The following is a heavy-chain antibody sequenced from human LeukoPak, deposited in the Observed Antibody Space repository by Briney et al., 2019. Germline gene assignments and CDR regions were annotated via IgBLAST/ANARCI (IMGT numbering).Heavy chain of an antibody. CDR2: INHSGST. CDR1: GGSISSGGYY. V-gene: IGHV4-39*07. Sequence: SETLSLTCTVSGGSISSGGYYWSWIRQPPGKGLEWIGEINHSGSTNYNPSLKSRVTISVDTSKNQFSLKLSSVTAADTAVYYCARDGGTTVVIDYYYYGMDVWGQGTTVTVSS. CDR3: ARDGGTTVVIDYYYYGMDV. J-gene: IGHJ6*02. D-gene: IGHD4-23*01.